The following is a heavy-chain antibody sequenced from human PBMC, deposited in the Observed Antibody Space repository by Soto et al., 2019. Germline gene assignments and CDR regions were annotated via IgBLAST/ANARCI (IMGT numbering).Heavy chain of an antibody. CDR3: ASSVAKYYYYGMDV. J-gene: IGHJ6*02. CDR1: GYTFPSYA. CDR2: INAGNGNT. Sequence: ASVKVSCKASGYTFPSYAMHWVRQAPGQRLEWMGWINAGNGNTNYAQKFQGRVTITADESTSTAYMELSSLRSEDTAVYYCASSVAKYYYYGMDVWGQGTTVNVSS. D-gene: IGHD5-12*01. V-gene: IGHV1-3*01.